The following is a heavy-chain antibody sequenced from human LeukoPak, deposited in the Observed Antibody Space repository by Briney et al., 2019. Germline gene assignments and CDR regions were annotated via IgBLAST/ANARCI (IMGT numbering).Heavy chain of an antibody. J-gene: IGHJ4*02. Sequence: GGSLRLSCAASGFTFSSYWMYWVRQAPGKGLVWVSRINSDGSSTSYADSVKGRFTISRDNAKNTLYLRMNSLRVEDTAVYYCATSLSSLYYFDYWGQGTLVTVSS. CDR3: ATSLSSLYYFDY. V-gene: IGHV3-74*01. CDR1: GFTFSSYW. CDR2: INSDGSST.